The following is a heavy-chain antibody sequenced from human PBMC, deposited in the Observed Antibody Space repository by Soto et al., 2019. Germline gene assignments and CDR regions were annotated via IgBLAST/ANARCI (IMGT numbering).Heavy chain of an antibody. CDR3: ARDASYYSLWSGYYPSRNGMDV. CDR1: GFTFSSFG. V-gene: IGHV3-33*01. J-gene: IGHJ6*02. CDR2: IWYDGSKK. Sequence: QVQVVESGGGVVQPGKSLRLSCAASGFTFSSFGMHWVRQAPGKGLEWVSLIWYDGSKKSYGDSVKGRFTISTDNSRNTVYLRMNSLRADDTAVYYCARDASYYSLWSGYYPSRNGMDVWGQGTTVTVSS. D-gene: IGHD3-3*01.